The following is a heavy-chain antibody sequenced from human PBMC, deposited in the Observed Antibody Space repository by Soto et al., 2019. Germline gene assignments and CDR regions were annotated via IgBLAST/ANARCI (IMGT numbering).Heavy chain of an antibody. D-gene: IGHD2-2*01. J-gene: IGHJ6*02. Sequence: ASVKVSCKASGYTFTGYYMHWVRQAPGQGLEWMGWINPNSGGTNYAQKFQGCVTMTRDTSISTAYMELSRLRSDDTAVYYCARDTGIVVVPAINYGMDVWGQGTTVTVSS. CDR3: ARDTGIVVVPAINYGMDV. V-gene: IGHV1-2*04. CDR1: GYTFTGYY. CDR2: INPNSGGT.